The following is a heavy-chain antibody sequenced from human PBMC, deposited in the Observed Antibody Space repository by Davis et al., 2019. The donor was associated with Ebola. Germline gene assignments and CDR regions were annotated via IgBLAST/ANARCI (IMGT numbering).Heavy chain of an antibody. CDR2: ISGSGGST. J-gene: IGHJ6*02. CDR3: AKSGLSFGVVKYHYGMDV. Sequence: ETLSLTCAASGFTFSSYAMSWVRQAPGKGLEWVSAISGSGGSTYYADSVKGRFTISRDNSKNTLYLQMNSLRAEDTAVYYCAKSGLSFGVVKYHYGMDVWGQGTLVTVSS. D-gene: IGHD3-3*01. V-gene: IGHV3-23*01. CDR1: GFTFSSYA.